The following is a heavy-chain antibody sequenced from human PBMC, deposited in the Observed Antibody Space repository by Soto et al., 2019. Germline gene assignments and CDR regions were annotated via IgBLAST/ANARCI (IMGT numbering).Heavy chain of an antibody. Sequence: QLQLQESVSGLVKPSQTLSLTCAVSGGSISSGGYSWSWIRQPPGKGLEWIGYIYHSGRTYYNPSLKIRVIISVDRSRNQFSLKLDSVTAADTAVYYCARGPSTHGDFDYWGQGTLVTVSS. V-gene: IGHV4-30-2*01. D-gene: IGHD4-17*01. CDR3: ARGPSTHGDFDY. CDR1: GGSISSGGYS. J-gene: IGHJ4*02. CDR2: IYHSGRT.